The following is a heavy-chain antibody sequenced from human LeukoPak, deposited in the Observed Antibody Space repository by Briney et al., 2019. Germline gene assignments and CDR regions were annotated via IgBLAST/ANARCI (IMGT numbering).Heavy chain of an antibody. V-gene: IGHV5-51*01. J-gene: IGHJ6*04. D-gene: IGHD2-2*03. Sequence: GESLKISGKGSGYSFTSYWIGWVRQMPGKGLEWMGIIYPGDSDTRYSPSFRGQVTISAGKSITTAYLQWSSLRASDTAMYSCARKAGYCSSTSCSGDYYYYGMDVWGKGTTVTVSS. CDR2: IYPGDSDT. CDR1: GYSFTSYW. CDR3: ARKAGYCSSTSCSGDYYYYGMDV.